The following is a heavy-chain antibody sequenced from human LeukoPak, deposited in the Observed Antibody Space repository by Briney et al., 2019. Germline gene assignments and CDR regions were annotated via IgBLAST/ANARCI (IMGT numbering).Heavy chain of an antibody. D-gene: IGHD2-15*01. CDR1: GFTFSSYS. CDR2: INHSGST. CDR3: ARGRVGPDAFDI. J-gene: IGHJ3*02. V-gene: IGHV4-34*01. Sequence: GSLRLSCAASGFTFSSYSMNWVRQPPGKGLEWIGEINHSGSTNYNPSLKSRVNISVDTSKNQFSLKLSSVTAADTAVYYCARGRVGPDAFDIWGQGTMVTVSS.